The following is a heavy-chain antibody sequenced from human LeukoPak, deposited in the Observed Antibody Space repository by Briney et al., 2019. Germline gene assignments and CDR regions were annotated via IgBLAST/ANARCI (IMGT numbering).Heavy chain of an antibody. D-gene: IGHD2-2*02. Sequence: GASVKVSCKASGYTFTSYYMHWVRQAPGQGLEWMGIINPSGGSTSYAQKFQGRVTMTRDTSTSTVYMELSSLRSEDTAVYYCARDHCSSSITCYNRDAFDIWGQGTMVTVSS. V-gene: IGHV1-46*01. CDR1: GYTFTSYY. CDR2: INPSGGST. CDR3: ARDHCSSSITCYNRDAFDI. J-gene: IGHJ3*02.